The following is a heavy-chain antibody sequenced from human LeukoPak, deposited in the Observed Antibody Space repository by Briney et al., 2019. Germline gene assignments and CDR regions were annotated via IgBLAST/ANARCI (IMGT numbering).Heavy chain of an antibody. D-gene: IGHD3-10*01. J-gene: IGHJ5*02. Sequence: SETLSLTCAVYGGSFSGYYWSWIRQPPGKGLEWIGEINHSGSTNYNPSLKSRVTISVDTSKNQFSLKLSSVTAADTAVYYCARRTMVRGQSNWFDPWGRGTLVTVSS. CDR2: INHSGST. CDR3: ARRTMVRGQSNWFDP. CDR1: GGSFSGYY. V-gene: IGHV4-34*01.